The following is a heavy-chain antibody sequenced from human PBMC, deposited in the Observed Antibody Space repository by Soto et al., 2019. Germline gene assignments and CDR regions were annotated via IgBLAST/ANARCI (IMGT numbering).Heavy chain of an antibody. CDR3: AREILSPDFYFHGMDV. Sequence: ASVKVSCKASGYTFTSYGISWVRQAPGQGLEWMGWISAKKGNAKYAQKFQGRVTMTTDTSTSTAYMELRSLRSDDTAVYYCAREILSPDFYFHGMDVWGQGTTVTVSS. V-gene: IGHV1-18*04. CDR2: ISAKKGNA. J-gene: IGHJ6*02. CDR1: GYTFTSYG. D-gene: IGHD2-15*01.